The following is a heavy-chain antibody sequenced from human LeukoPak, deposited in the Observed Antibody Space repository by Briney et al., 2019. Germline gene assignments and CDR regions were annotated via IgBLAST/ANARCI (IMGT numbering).Heavy chain of an antibody. D-gene: IGHD5-12*01. J-gene: IGHJ4*02. CDR3: AREGYSGYSFDY. CDR2: INPNSGGT. V-gene: IGHV1-2*02. CDR1: GYTFTGYY. Sequence: ASVKVSCKASGYTFTGYYMHWVRQGPGQGLEWMGWINPNSGGTNYAQKFQGRVTMTRDTSISTAYMELSRLRSDDTAVYYCAREGYSGYSFDYWGQGTLVTVSS.